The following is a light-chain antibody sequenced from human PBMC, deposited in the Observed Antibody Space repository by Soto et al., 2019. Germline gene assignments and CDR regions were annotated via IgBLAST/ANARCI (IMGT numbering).Light chain of an antibody. J-gene: IGLJ3*02. CDR3: AAWDDSLNGRGV. CDR1: SSNIGSNT. V-gene: IGLV1-44*01. Sequence: QSVLTQPPSASGTPGQRVTISCSGSSSNIGSNTVTWYQQLPGTAPKLLIYSNNQRPSGVPDRFSGSRSGTSASLAISGLQSEDEGDYYCAAWDDSLNGRGVFGGGTQLTVL. CDR2: SNN.